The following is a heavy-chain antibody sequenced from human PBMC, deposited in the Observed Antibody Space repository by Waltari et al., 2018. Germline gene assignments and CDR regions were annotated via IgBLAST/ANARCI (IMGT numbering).Heavy chain of an antibody. Sequence: QVQLQESGPGLVKPSETLSLTCAVSGYSISSGYYWGWNRQPPGKGLEWIGSIYHSGSTYYNPSLKSRVTISVDTSKNQFSLKLSSVTAADTAVYYCARALQVTTVTALINWFDPWGQGTLVTVSS. CDR3: ARALQVTTVTALINWFDP. V-gene: IGHV4-38-2*01. CDR1: GYSISSGYY. J-gene: IGHJ5*02. CDR2: IYHSGST. D-gene: IGHD4-4*01.